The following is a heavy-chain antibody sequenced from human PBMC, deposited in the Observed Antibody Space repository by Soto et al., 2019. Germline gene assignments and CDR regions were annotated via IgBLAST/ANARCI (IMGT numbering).Heavy chain of an antibody. V-gene: IGHV1-69*02. Sequence: SVKVSCKASGGTFSSYTISWVRQAPGQGLEWMGRIIPILGIANYAQKFQGRVTITADKSTSTAYMELSSLRSEVTAVYYCARSREGVIEDAFDIWGQGTMVTVSS. D-gene: IGHD3-10*01. CDR1: GGTFSSYT. J-gene: IGHJ3*02. CDR3: ARSREGVIEDAFDI. CDR2: IIPILGIA.